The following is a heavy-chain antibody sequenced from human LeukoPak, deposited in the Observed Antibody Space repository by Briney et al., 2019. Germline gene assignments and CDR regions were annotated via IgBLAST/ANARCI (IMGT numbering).Heavy chain of an antibody. D-gene: IGHD1-20*01. CDR3: VPLNWNPPGDFDR. J-gene: IGHJ4*02. CDR2: IKDDGSDK. V-gene: IGHV3-7*01. CDR1: GFTFRNFW. Sequence: PGGSLRLSCGASGFTFRNFWMNWARQAPGKGLEWVANIKDDGSDKYYVDSVKGRFSISKDNAKNSLYLQMNSLRVEDTAVYYCVPLNWNPPGDFDRWGQGTLVTVSS.